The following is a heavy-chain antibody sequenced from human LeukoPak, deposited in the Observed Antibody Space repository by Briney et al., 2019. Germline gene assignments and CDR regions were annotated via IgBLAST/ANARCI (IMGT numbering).Heavy chain of an antibody. D-gene: IGHD6-13*01. V-gene: IGHV1-18*04. CDR2: IIPILGIA. CDR1: GYTFAGYY. J-gene: IGHJ4*02. CDR3: ATKRSSNNFDY. Sequence: ASVKVSFKASGYTFAGYYIHWVRQAPGQGLEWMGRIIPILGIANYAQKLQGRVTMTTDTSTSTAYMELRSLRSDDTAVYYCATKRSSNNFDYWGQGTLVTVSS.